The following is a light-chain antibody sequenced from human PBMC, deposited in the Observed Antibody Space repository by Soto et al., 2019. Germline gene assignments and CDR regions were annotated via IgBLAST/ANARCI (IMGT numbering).Light chain of an antibody. Sequence: DIELTQSPGTLSLSLGEGATLSCRASQSVSSSYLAWYQQKPGQAPRLLISGASSRATGIPDRFSGSGSGTDFTLTISRLEPEDVAVYYCQQYGSSPPYTFGQGTKLEIK. J-gene: IGKJ2*01. CDR1: QSVSSSY. V-gene: IGKV3-20*01. CDR2: GAS. CDR3: QQYGSSPPYT.